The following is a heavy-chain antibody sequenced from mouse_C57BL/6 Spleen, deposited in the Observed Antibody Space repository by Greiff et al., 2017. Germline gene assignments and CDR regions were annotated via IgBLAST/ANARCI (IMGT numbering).Heavy chain of an antibody. CDR2: IDPNSGGT. CDR1: GYTFTSYW. J-gene: IGHJ3*01. D-gene: IGHD2-12*01. CDR3: AREYDGTWFAY. V-gene: IGHV1-72*01. Sequence: QVQLQQSGAELVKPGASVKLSCKASGYTFTSYWMHWVKQRPGRGLEWIGRIDPNSGGTKYNEKFKSKATLTVDKPSSTAYMQLSSLTSEESAVYYCAREYDGTWFAYWGKGTLVTGSA.